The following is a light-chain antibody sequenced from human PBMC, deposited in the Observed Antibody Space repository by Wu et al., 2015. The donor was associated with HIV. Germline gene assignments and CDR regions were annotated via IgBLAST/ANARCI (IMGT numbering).Light chain of an antibody. V-gene: IGKV1-39*01. CDR1: QDIESF. CDR2: GAS. Sequence: DIEMTQSPASLSARVGDRVTITCRASQDIESFLNWYQHKPGQAPDLLIRGASSLEIGVPLRFSGSGSGTFFSLSITSLQPEDVATYYCQQSFSLYTFGQGTKLEI. CDR3: QQSFSLYT. J-gene: IGKJ2*01.